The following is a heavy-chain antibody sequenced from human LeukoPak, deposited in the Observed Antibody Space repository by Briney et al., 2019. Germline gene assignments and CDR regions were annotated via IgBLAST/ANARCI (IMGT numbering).Heavy chain of an antibody. CDR3: AKGTVGATPFNWFDP. D-gene: IGHD1-26*01. Sequence: PGGSLRLSCAASEFSVGSNYMTWVRQAPGKGLEWVSLIYSGGSTYYADSVKGRFTISRDNSKNTLYLQMNSLRAEDTAVYYCAKGTVGATPFNWFDPWGQGTLVTVSS. V-gene: IGHV3-66*01. J-gene: IGHJ5*02. CDR1: EFSVGSNY. CDR2: IYSGGST.